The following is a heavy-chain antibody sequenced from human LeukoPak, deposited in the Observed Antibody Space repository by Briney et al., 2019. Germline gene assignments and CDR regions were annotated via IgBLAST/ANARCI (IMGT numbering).Heavy chain of an antibody. D-gene: IGHD3-3*01. CDR1: GFTFSSYG. CDR3: AKGPPVLGDFWSGYPDY. V-gene: IGHV3-30*18. CDR2: ISYDGSNK. Sequence: GGSLRLSCAASGFTFSSYGMHWVRQAPGKGLEWVAVISYDGSNKYYADSVKGRFTISRDNSKNTLYLQMNSLRAEDTAVYYCAKGPPVLGDFWSGYPDYWGQGTLVTVSS. J-gene: IGHJ4*02.